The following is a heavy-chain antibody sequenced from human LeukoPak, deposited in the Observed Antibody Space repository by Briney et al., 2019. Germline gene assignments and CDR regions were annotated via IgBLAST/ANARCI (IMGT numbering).Heavy chain of an antibody. D-gene: IGHD6-19*01. CDR3: AREGHSSGFAPAFDT. CDR2: LSFDESS. J-gene: IGHJ3*02. CDR1: GINFGASI. Sequence: GTSLRLSCATSGINFGASIMHWIRQAPGKGLEWVAGLSFDESSYYGGSVEGRFIISGDNSKRTLYLQMNSLEVEDTALYYCAREGHSSGFAPAFDTWGQGTMVTVSS. V-gene: IGHV3-30*04.